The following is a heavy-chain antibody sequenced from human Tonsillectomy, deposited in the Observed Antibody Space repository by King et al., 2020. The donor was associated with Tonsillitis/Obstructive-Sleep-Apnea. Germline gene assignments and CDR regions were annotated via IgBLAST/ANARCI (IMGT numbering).Heavy chain of an antibody. Sequence: QLQESGPGLVKPSQTLSLTCTVSGGFISSGGYYWSWIRQHPGKGLEWIGYIYYSGSTYYNPSLKSLVTISVDTSKNQFSLKLSSVTAADTAVYYCARGFGGSTIFGVVIIPRWFDPWGQGTLVTVSS. CDR1: GGFISSGGYY. CDR3: ARGFGGSTIFGVVIIPRWFDP. D-gene: IGHD3-3*01. J-gene: IGHJ5*02. CDR2: IYYSGST. V-gene: IGHV4-31*01.